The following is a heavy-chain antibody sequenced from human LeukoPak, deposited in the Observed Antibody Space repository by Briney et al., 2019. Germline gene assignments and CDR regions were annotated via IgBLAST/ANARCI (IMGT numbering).Heavy chain of an antibody. CDR1: GVTFHDYA. J-gene: IGHJ6*02. V-gene: IGHV3-9*01. CDR3: VKDLLPGGADV. CDR2: IFLDGGGT. Sequence: GTSLRLSCAASGVTFHDYAMHWVRQAPGKGLEWVPGIFLDGGGTGYADSVKGRFTISRDNAKNSLYLQMNSLGAEDTALYYCVKDLLPGGADVWGQGTTVTVSS. D-gene: IGHD3-16*01.